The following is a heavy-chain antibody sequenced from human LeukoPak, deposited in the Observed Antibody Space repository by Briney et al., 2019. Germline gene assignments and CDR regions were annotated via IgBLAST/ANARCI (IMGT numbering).Heavy chain of an antibody. CDR1: GGTFSSYA. V-gene: IGHV1-69*05. CDR2: IIPIFSTA. D-gene: IGHD2-2*01. CDR3: ARDGSPAKYCSSTSCFGWIDP. Sequence: SVKVSCKASGGTFSSYAISWVRQAPGQGLEWMGGIIPIFSTANYAQKFQGRVTITTDESTSTAYMELSSLRSEDTAVYYCARDGSPAKYCSSTSCFGWIDPWGQGTLVTVSS. J-gene: IGHJ5*02.